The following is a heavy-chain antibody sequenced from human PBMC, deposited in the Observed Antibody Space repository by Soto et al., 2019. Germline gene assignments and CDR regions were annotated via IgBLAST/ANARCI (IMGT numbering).Heavy chain of an antibody. CDR2: INPSIXGT. D-gene: IGHD6-13*01. Sequence: ASVDVPFTGTGLTLTASYIHWVRQAPGQGVEWMRWINPSIXGTNYAQKFQGRVTMARDTSISRAHMEMSRLRADDTAVYYCESAARRISAAGTKYFQNWGQGSLVTVFS. V-gene: IGHV1-2*02. CDR3: ESAARRISAAGTKYFQN. CDR1: GLTLTASY. J-gene: IGHJ1*01.